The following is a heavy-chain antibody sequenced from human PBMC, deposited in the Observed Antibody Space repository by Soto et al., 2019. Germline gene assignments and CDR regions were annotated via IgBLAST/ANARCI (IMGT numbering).Heavy chain of an antibody. V-gene: IGHV1-69*01. Sequence: QVQLLQSGAEVKKPGSSVKVSCKASGGTFSSYVINWVRQAPGQGLEWMGGIVPISGTTNYAQKFQGRVTITADEFSSSAYMEPSRLRSEDTAVYYCAREWGGYPGHWGQGTLVTVSS. D-gene: IGHD3-10*01. CDR1: GGTFSSYV. CDR3: AREWGGYPGH. J-gene: IGHJ4*02. CDR2: IVPISGTT.